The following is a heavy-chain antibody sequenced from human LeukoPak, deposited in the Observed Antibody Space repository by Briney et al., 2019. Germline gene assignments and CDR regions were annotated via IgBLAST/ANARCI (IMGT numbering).Heavy chain of an antibody. CDR3: ARHVDGFSFAPPRFYDL. V-gene: IGHV4-39*01. J-gene: IGHJ5*02. Sequence: SETLSLTCSVSGGSIRNSDYLWGWIRQPPGKGLEGIGNINYSGTTAHYTPSLKSRVTMSADTSKNQFSLRLTSVTAADTAIYYCARHVDGFSFAPPRFYDLWGQGTLVPVSS. CDR2: INYSGTTA. D-gene: IGHD2/OR15-2a*01. CDR1: GGSIRNSDYL.